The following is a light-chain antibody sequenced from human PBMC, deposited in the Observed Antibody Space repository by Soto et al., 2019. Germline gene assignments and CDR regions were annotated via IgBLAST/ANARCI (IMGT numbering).Light chain of an antibody. CDR3: QSYDSTLSGSG. CDR2: GNS. J-gene: IGLJ3*02. Sequence: QSVLTQPPSVSGAPGQRVTISCTGSSSNIGAGYYVHWYQQLPGTAPKLLIYGNSNRPSGVPDRFSGSKSGTSASLAITGLQAEDEADYYCQSYDSTLSGSGFGGGTQLTVL. V-gene: IGLV1-40*01. CDR1: SSNIGAGYY.